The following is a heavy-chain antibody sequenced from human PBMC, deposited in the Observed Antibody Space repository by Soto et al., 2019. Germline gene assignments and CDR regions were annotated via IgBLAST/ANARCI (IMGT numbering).Heavy chain of an antibody. CDR1: GFTLSGYW. Sequence: EMPVVESGGGLVQPGGPLRLSCVASGFTLSGYWMTWVRQTPGKGLEWVANIKHDGSEKYYVDSVKGRFTISRDNAKNSLYVQMNSLRVEDTAVYYCARGRGLDVWGQGTTVTVSS. V-gene: IGHV3-7*02. CDR2: IKHDGSEK. CDR3: ARGRGLDV. J-gene: IGHJ6*02.